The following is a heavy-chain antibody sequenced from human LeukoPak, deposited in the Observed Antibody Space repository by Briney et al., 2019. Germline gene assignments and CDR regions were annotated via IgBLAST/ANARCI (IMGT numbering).Heavy chain of an antibody. CDR3: ARVGYSGSYMSGYYFDY. CDR2: ISSSSSYI. Sequence: GGSLRLSCAASGFTFSSYSMNWVRQAPGKGLEWVSSISSSSSYIYYADSVKGRFTISRDNAKNSLYLQMNSLRAEDTAVYYCARVGYSGSYMSGYYFDYWGQGTLVTVSS. CDR1: GFTFSSYS. V-gene: IGHV3-21*01. D-gene: IGHD1-26*01. J-gene: IGHJ4*02.